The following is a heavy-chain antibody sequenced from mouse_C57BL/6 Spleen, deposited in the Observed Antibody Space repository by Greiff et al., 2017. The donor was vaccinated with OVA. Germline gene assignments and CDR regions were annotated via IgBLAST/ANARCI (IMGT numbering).Heavy chain of an antibody. D-gene: IGHD2-4*01. CDR2: IWRGGST. J-gene: IGHJ1*03. Sequence: VQLQQSGPGLVQPSQSLSITCTVSGFSLTSYGVHWVRQSPGKGLEWLGVIWRGGSTDYNAAFMSRLSITKDNSKSQVFFKMNSLQADDTAIYYCAKKGDYDADWYFDVWGTGTTVTVSS. V-gene: IGHV2-5*01. CDR1: GFSLTSYG. CDR3: AKKGDYDADWYFDV.